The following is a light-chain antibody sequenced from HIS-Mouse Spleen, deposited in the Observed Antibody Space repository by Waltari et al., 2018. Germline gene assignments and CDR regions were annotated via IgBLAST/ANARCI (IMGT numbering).Light chain of an antibody. CDR1: RSDVGGYNY. CDR3: CSYAGSYTFPYV. CDR2: DVS. J-gene: IGLJ1*01. Sequence: QSALTQPRSVSGSPGQSVPISCTGTRSDVGGYNYVSWYQQHPGKAPKLMIYDVSKRPSGVPDRFSGSKSGNTASLTISGLQAEDEADYYCCSYAGSYTFPYVFGTGTKVTVL. V-gene: IGLV2-11*01.